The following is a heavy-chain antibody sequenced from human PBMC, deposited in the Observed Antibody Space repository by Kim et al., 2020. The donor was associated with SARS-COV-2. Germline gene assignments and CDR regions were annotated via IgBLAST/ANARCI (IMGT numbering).Heavy chain of an antibody. J-gene: IGHJ6*01. D-gene: IGHD1-26*01. Sequence: GGSLRLSCAASGFTVSWNYMSWVRQVPGKGPEWVSVISSGGRTYYADSAKGRLAIFRDHSKNTLVLQMNSLRADDKAVYYCTRDREHQMFYSLGYAMYV. V-gene: IGHV3-53*01. CDR2: ISSGGRT. CDR3: TRDREHQMFYSLGYAMYV. CDR1: GFTVSWNY.